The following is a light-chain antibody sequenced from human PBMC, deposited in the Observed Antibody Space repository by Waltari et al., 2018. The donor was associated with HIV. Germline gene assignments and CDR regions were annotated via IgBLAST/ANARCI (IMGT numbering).Light chain of an antibody. CDR2: WAS. CDR3: QQDDSVSPLT. J-gene: IGKJ4*01. V-gene: IGKV4-1*01. Sequence: DIVMTQSPGFLSVSLGETAIINCKSRRSLFYSPNNKNYLAWYQHKIGQAPRLLIYWASIRELGVPERFSGSGSQADFTLTITNVQAEDVAVYYCQQDDSVSPLTFGGGTKVEIE. CDR1: RSLFYSPNNKNY.